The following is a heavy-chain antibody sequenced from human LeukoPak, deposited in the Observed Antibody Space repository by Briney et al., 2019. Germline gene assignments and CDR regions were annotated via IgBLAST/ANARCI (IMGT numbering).Heavy chain of an antibody. CDR2: MRYDGTNK. CDR3: ATETWGGWSTHFIN. Sequence: GGSLRLSCAASGFTFSSYGMHWVRQAPGKGLVWVAFMRYDGTNKYYADSVKGRFTISRDNTKNTLYLQMNSLRAQDTAIYYWATETWGGWSTHFINWGQGTLATVSS. V-gene: IGHV3-30*02. D-gene: IGHD6-19*01. J-gene: IGHJ4*02. CDR1: GFTFSSYG.